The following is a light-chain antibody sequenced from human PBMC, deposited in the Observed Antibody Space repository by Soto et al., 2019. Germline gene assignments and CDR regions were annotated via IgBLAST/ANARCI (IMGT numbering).Light chain of an antibody. CDR1: SSNIGSNF. CDR3: ATWDDSLNGYV. Sequence: QSVLTQPPSASGTPGQRVTISCSGSSSNIGSNFVNWFQQLPGTAPKLLIYDNDERPSEVPARFSGSKSGTSASLAISGLQSGDEADYYCATWDDSLNGYVFGTGTKVTVL. CDR2: DND. V-gene: IGLV1-44*01. J-gene: IGLJ1*01.